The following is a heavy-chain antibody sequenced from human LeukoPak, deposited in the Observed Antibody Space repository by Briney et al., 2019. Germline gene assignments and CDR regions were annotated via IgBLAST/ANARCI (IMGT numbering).Heavy chain of an antibody. V-gene: IGHV3-23*01. CDR1: GFTFSSYA. CDR3: AKNYDFWSGYPTY. Sequence: GGSLRLSCVASGFTFSSYAMSWVRQAPGKGLEWVSAIGGTGDNTYYADSVKGRFTVSRDNSKNTLYLQMNSLRAEDTAVYYCAKNYDFWSGYPTYWGQGTLVTVSS. CDR2: IGGTGDNT. D-gene: IGHD3-3*01. J-gene: IGHJ4*02.